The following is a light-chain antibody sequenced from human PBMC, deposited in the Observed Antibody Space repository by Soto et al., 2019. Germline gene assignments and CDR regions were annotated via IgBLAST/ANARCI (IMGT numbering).Light chain of an antibody. CDR3: QTWGTGIWV. CDR1: SGHSTYA. CDR2: LNSDGSH. V-gene: IGLV4-69*01. Sequence: QAVVTQSPSASASLGASVKLTCTLSSGHSTYAIAWNQQQPEKGPRYLMNLNSDGSHSKGDGIPDRFSGSSSGTERYLTISSLQSEDEADYYCQTWGTGIWVFGGGTKLTVL. J-gene: IGLJ3*02.